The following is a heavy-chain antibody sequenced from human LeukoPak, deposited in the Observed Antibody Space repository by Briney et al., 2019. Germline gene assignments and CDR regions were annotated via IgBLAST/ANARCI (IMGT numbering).Heavy chain of an antibody. V-gene: IGHV4-59*01. CDR3: ARGGYYDLLTGYYVYLDY. Sequence: SETLSLTCTVSGGSISSYYWSWIRQPPGKGLECIGYIHYSGSTNYDPSLESRVTISVDTSKNQFSLKLTSVTAADTAVYYCARGGYYDLLTGYYVYLDYWGQGTLVTVPS. CDR1: GGSISSYY. D-gene: IGHD3-9*01. J-gene: IGHJ4*02. CDR2: IHYSGST.